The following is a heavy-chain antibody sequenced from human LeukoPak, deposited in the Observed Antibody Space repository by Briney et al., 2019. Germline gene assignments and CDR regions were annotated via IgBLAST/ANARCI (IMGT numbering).Heavy chain of an antibody. CDR2: IFYTGST. CDR3: ARDLRRDGYNRGAFDI. Sequence: PSETLSLTCTVSGASISSYQWSWIRQPPGKGLEWIGFIFYTGSTNYNPSLKSRVTISVDTSKRQFSLKLSSVTAADTAVYYCARDLRRDGYNRGAFDIWGQGTVVTASS. J-gene: IGHJ3*02. V-gene: IGHV4-59*01. D-gene: IGHD5-24*01. CDR1: GASISSYQ.